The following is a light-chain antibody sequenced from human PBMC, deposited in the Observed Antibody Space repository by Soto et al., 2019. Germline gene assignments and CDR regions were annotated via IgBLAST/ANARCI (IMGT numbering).Light chain of an antibody. Sequence: EVVLTQSPGTLSLSPGDRATLSCRASKTVGSTFVAWYQQRPGQAPRLLIYSTSSRATGIPDRFSGAGSGTGFTLTISSLEPEDFAMYYCQHYGDSLTWTFGQGTKV. CDR1: KTVGSTF. V-gene: IGKV3-20*01. CDR3: QHYGDSLTWT. J-gene: IGKJ1*01. CDR2: STS.